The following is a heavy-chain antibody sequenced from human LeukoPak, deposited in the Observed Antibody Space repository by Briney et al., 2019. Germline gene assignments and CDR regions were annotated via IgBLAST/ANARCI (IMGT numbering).Heavy chain of an antibody. Sequence: GESLKISCQGSGYSLTTYWIAWVRQMPGKGLEWMGIIYPGDSDTSYSPSFQGQVTISADKSISTAYLQWSSLKASDTAMYYCARLVFSGGDGGAFDIWGQGTMVTVSS. J-gene: IGHJ3*02. D-gene: IGHD4-23*01. CDR3: ARLVFSGGDGGAFDI. CDR2: IYPGDSDT. CDR1: GYSLTTYW. V-gene: IGHV5-51*01.